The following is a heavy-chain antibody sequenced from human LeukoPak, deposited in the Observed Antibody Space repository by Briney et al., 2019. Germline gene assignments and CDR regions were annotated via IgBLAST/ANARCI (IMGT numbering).Heavy chain of an antibody. CDR3: AKGSGYYDSSGYTGYFDY. CDR1: GFTFDDYA. V-gene: IGHV3-43D*03. D-gene: IGHD3-22*01. Sequence: GGSLRLSCAASGFTFDDYAMHWVRQAPGKGLEWVSLISWDGGSTYYADSVKGRFTISRDNSKNSLYLQMNSLRAEDTALYYCAKGSGYYDSSGYTGYFDYWGQGTLVTVSS. CDR2: ISWDGGST. J-gene: IGHJ4*02.